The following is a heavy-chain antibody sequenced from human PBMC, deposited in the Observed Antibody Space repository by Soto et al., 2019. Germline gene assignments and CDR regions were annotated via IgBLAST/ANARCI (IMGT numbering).Heavy chain of an antibody. CDR1: GFTFSSYA. V-gene: IGHV3-23*01. Sequence: EVQLLESGGGLVQPGGSLRLSCAASGFTFSSYAMSWVRQAPGKGLEWVSAISGSGGSTYYADSVKGRFTISRDNSKNTLYLQMNSLRAEDTAVYYCAREPWGSGYHYYYYYGMDVWGQGTTVTVSS. J-gene: IGHJ6*02. D-gene: IGHD3-3*01. CDR3: AREPWGSGYHYYYYYGMDV. CDR2: ISGSGGST.